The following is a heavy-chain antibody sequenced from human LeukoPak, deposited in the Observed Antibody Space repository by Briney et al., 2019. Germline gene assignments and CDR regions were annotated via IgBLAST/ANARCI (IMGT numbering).Heavy chain of an antibody. J-gene: IGHJ6*03. CDR3: AKEGYSSGWYYYYYMDV. CDR1: GFTFSSYG. CDR2: ISYDGSNK. V-gene: IGHV3-30*18. Sequence: GGSLRLSCAASGFTFSSYGMHWVRQAPGKGLEWVAVISYDGSNKYYADSVKGRFTISRDNSKNTLYLQMNSLRAEDTAVYYCAKEGYSSGWYYYYYMDVWGEGTTVTISS. D-gene: IGHD6-19*01.